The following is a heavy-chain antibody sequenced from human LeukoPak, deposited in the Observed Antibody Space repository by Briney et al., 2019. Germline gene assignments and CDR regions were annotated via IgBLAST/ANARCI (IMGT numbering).Heavy chain of an antibody. CDR2: IYYSGST. CDR3: ARGRGGLGFEFDY. J-gene: IGHJ4*02. CDR1: GGSISSGGYY. D-gene: IGHD5-12*01. V-gene: IGHV4-31*03. Sequence: SQTLSLTCTVSGGSISSGGYYWSWIRQHPGKGLEWIGYIYYSGSTYYNPSLKSRVTISVDTSKNQFSLKLSSVTAADTAVYHCARGRGGLGFEFDYWGQGTLVTVSS.